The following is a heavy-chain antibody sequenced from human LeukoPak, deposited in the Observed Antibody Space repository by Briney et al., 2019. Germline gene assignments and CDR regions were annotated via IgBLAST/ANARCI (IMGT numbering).Heavy chain of an antibody. CDR1: GFTFSSYW. CDR3: AKQSPDYVISKYYDY. CDR2: ISGSGGST. Sequence: GGSLRLSCAASGFTFSSYWMSWVRQAPGKGLEWVSAISGSGGSTYSADSVKGRFTISRDNSKNTLYLQMNSLRAEDTAVYYCAKQSPDYVISKYYDYWGQGTLVTVSS. J-gene: IGHJ4*02. D-gene: IGHD4-17*01. V-gene: IGHV3-23*01.